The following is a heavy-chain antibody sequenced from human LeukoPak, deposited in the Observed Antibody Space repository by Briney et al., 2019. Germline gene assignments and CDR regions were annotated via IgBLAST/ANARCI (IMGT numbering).Heavy chain of an antibody. J-gene: IGHJ6*02. CDR2: ISAYNGNT. Sequence: ASVKVSCKASGYTFTSYGISWVRQAPGQGLEWMGWISAYNGNTNYAQTLQGRVTMTTDTSTSTVYMELRSLRSDDTAVYYCARGNTMVRGVITRTQYYYCSCGMDVWGQGTTVTVSS. CDR1: GYTFTSYG. D-gene: IGHD3-10*01. CDR3: ARGNTMVRGVITRTQYYYCSCGMDV. V-gene: IGHV1-18*01.